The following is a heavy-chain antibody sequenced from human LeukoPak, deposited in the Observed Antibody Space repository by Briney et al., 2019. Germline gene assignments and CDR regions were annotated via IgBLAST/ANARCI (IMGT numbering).Heavy chain of an antibody. V-gene: IGHV5-51*01. D-gene: IGHD3-10*01. J-gene: IGHJ4*02. Sequence: PGESLKISCKGSGYIFTSYWIGWVRHMPGKGLEWMGIIYPNDSDTRYSPSFQGQVTISADKSITTAYLQWSSLQASDTAIYYCARESRSGSYYDYWGQGTLVTVSS. CDR1: GYIFTSYW. CDR2: IYPNDSDT. CDR3: ARESRSGSYYDY.